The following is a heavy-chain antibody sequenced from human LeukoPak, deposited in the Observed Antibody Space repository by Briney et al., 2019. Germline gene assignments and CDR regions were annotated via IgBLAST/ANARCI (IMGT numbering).Heavy chain of an antibody. Sequence: SETLSLTCTVSGGSISSGDYYWSWIRQPPGKGLEWIGYIYYSGSTYYNPSLKSRVTISVDTSKNQFSLKLSSVTVADTAVYYCARERINGGTGTYIFDYWGQGTLVTVSS. CDR3: ARERINGGTGTYIFDY. CDR2: IYYSGST. CDR1: GGSISSGDYY. V-gene: IGHV4-30-4*01. D-gene: IGHD3-10*01. J-gene: IGHJ4*02.